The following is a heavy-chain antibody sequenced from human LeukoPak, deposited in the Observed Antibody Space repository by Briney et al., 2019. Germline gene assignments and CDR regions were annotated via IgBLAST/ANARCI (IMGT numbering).Heavy chain of an antibody. CDR1: GYTFTGYY. CDR3: ARDRYSGYDWDFDY. CDR2: NNPNSGGT. V-gene: IGHV1-2*06. D-gene: IGHD5-12*01. J-gene: IGHJ4*02. Sequence: ASVKVSCKASGYTFTGYYMHWVRQAPGQGLEWMGRNNPNSGGTNYAQKFQGRVTMTRDTSISTAYMELSRLRSDDTAVYYCARDRYSGYDWDFDYWGQGTLVTVSS.